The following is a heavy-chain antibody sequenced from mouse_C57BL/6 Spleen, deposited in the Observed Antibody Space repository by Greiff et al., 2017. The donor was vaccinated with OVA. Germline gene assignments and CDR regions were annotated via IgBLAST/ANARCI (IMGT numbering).Heavy chain of an antibody. CDR3: ARRATMITTGVYFDY. Sequence: EVHLVESGGGLVQPGGSLKLSCAASGFTFSDYYMYWVRQTPEKRLEWVAYISNGGGSTYYPDTVKGRFTISRDNAKNTLYLQMSRLKSEDTAMYYCARRATMITTGVYFDYWGQGTTLTVSS. CDR1: GFTFSDYY. D-gene: IGHD2-4*01. CDR2: ISNGGGST. V-gene: IGHV5-12*01. J-gene: IGHJ2*01.